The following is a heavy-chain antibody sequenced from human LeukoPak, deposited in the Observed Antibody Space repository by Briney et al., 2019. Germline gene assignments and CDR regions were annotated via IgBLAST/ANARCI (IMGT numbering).Heavy chain of an antibody. V-gene: IGHV4-30-2*01. CDR1: GGSIGSGGYS. Sequence: SETLSLTCAVSGGSIGSGGYSWSWIRQPPGKGLEWIGYIYHSGSTYYNPSLKSRVTISVDRSKNQFSLKLSSVTAADTAVYYCARGQDYSNWFDPWGRGTLVTVSS. CDR2: IYHSGST. J-gene: IGHJ5*02. D-gene: IGHD2-15*01. CDR3: ARGQDYSNWFDP.